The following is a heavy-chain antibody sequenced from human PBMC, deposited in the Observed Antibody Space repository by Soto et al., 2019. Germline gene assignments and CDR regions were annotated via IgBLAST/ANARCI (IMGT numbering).Heavy chain of an antibody. V-gene: IGHV2-5*02. CDR1: GFSLSTSGVG. J-gene: IGHJ4*02. CDR2: IYWDDYK. Sequence: SGPTLVNPTQTLTLTCTFSGFSLSTSGVGVGWIRQPPGEALEWLALIYWDDYKHFSPSLESRLTITKDTSKNQVVLTMTNMEPWNTATYSWGHRGGGDRILDYWGQGTLVTVSS. CDR3: GHRGGGDRILDY. D-gene: IGHD3-16*01.